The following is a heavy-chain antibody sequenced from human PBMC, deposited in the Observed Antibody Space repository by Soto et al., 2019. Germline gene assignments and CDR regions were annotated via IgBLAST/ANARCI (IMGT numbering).Heavy chain of an antibody. V-gene: IGHV4-59*12. Sequence: SETLSLTCSFSGCYISSYYWSWIRQPPGKGLEWIGYIFYSGNTNYNPSLRSRVTISVDNAKNTLYLQMNSLRAEDTAVYYCALSYTVTTDYWGQGTLVTVSS. CDR3: ALSYTVTTDY. D-gene: IGHD4-17*01. J-gene: IGHJ4*02. CDR2: IFYSGNT. CDR1: GCYISSYY.